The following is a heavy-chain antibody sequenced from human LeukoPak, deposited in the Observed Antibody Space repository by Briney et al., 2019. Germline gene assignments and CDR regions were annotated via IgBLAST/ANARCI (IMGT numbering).Heavy chain of an antibody. J-gene: IGHJ4*02. CDR2: INHSGST. CDR1: GGSFSGYY. V-gene: IGHV4-34*01. Sequence: SETLSLTCAVYGGSFSGYYWSWIRQPPGKWLEWIGEINHSGSTNYNPSLKSRVTISVDTSKNQFSLKLSSVTAADTAVYYCARFRLVGATPYWGQGTLVTVSS. CDR3: ARFRLVGATPY. D-gene: IGHD1-26*01.